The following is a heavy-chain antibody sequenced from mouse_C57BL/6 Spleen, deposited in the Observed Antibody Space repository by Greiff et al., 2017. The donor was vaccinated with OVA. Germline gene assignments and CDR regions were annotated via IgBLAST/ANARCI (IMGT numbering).Heavy chain of an antibody. J-gene: IGHJ3*01. CDR3: AREGYYDYEFAY. CDR1: GYTFTSYW. V-gene: IGHV1-53*01. CDR2: INPSNGGT. Sequence: VKLQQPGTELVKPGASVKLSCKASGYTFTSYWMHWVKQRPGQGLEWIGNINPSNGGTNYNEKFKSKATLTVDKSSSTAYMQLSSLTSEDSAVYYCAREGYYDYEFAYWGQGTLVTVSA. D-gene: IGHD2-4*01.